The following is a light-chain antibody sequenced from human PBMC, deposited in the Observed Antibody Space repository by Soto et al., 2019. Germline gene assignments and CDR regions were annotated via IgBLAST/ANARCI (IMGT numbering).Light chain of an antibody. Sequence: QLVLTQPASVSGSPGQSITISCTGTSSDVGGYNYVSWYQQHPGKAPKLMIYEVSNRPSGVSNRFSGSKSGNTASLTISGLQAEDEADYYCSSYTSSSTAWVFGGGTKVTVL. V-gene: IGLV2-14*01. CDR2: EVS. J-gene: IGLJ3*02. CDR3: SSYTSSSTAWV. CDR1: SSDVGGYNY.